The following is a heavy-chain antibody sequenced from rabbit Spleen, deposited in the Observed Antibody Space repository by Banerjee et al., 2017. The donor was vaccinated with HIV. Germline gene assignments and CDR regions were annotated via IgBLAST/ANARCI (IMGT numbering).Heavy chain of an antibody. V-gene: IGHV1S47*01. CDR3: VRGLDTTGWSGYKF. CDR1: GFDFSVYG. D-gene: IGHD7-1*01. Sequence: QEQLVESGGGLVQPGGSLKLSCKASGFDFSVYGLSWVRQAPGKGLEWIGYIDPIFGRTYYASWVNGRFTISSHNAQNTLYLQLNSLTAADTATYFCVRGLDTTGWSGYKFWGQGTLVTVS. CDR2: IDPIFGRT. J-gene: IGHJ4*01.